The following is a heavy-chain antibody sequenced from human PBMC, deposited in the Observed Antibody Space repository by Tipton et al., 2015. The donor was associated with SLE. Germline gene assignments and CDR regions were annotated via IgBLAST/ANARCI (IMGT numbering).Heavy chain of an antibody. CDR2: IYSGGST. Sequence: GSLKLSCAASGFTVSSNYMSWVRQAPGKGLEWVSLIYSGGSTYYADSVKGRFTISRDNSKNSLFLQMNTLRAEDTAVYYCASSRRGMFDYWGQGTLVTVSS. CDR3: ASSRRGMFDY. J-gene: IGHJ4*02. CDR1: GFTVSSNY. V-gene: IGHV3-53*01.